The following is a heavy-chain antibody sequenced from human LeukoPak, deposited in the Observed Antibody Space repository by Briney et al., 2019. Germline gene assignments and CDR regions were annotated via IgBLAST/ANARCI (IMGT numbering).Heavy chain of an antibody. CDR2: FTHDGRT. CDR1: GGSLSNYF. CDR3: VIIYGGYSDFEY. V-gene: IGHV4-34*01. D-gene: IGHD6-25*01. J-gene: IGHJ4*02. Sequence: PSETLSLTCAVYGGSLSNYFWSWIRQPPGKGLEWIGEFTHDGRTNYNPSLKSRVSISVDTSKRQISLKLRSVTAADTAVYYCVIIYGGYSDFEYWGQGSLVTVSS.